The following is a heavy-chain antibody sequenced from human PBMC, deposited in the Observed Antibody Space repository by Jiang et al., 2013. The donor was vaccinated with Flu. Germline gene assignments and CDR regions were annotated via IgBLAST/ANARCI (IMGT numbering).Heavy chain of an antibody. CDR3: ARLNREDTTNIAVAGIGGMGY. D-gene: IGHD6-19*01. J-gene: IGHJ4*02. V-gene: IGHV4-34*01. CDR1: GGSFSGYY. CDR2: INHSGST. Sequence: LLKPSETLSLTCAVYGGSFSGYYWSWIRQPPGKGLEWIGEINHSGSTNYNPSLKSRVTISVDTSKNQFSLKLSSVTAADTAVYYCARLNREDTTNIAVAGIGGMGYWGQGTLVTVSS.